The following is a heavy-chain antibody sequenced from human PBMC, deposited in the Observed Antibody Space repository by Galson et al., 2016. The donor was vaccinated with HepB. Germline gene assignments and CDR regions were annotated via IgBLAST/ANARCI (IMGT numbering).Heavy chain of an antibody. CDR3: AKDVYTSGSEYGMDV. Sequence: SLRLSCAASGFFFSNYGMHWVRQAPGKGLAWVAVVSYDGYSKHYADSVKGRFTISRDNSKTTMYLQMNSLRFEDTAVYYCAKDVYTSGSEYGMDVWGQGTTVTVSS. V-gene: IGHV3-30*18. CDR1: GFFFSNYG. D-gene: IGHD3-10*01. J-gene: IGHJ6*02. CDR2: VSYDGYSK.